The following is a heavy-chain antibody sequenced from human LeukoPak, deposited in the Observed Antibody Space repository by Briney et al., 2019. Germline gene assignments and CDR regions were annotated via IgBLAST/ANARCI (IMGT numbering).Heavy chain of an antibody. CDR2: ISSSSSVI. V-gene: IGHV3-21*01. D-gene: IGHD4-17*01. CDR1: GFTFSSYS. J-gene: IGHJ4*02. Sequence: GGSLRLSCAASGFTFSSYSMNWVRQAPGKGLEWVSSISSSSSVIYYADSVKGRFTISRDNARNSLYLQMNSLRDEDTAVYYCALVTTVTYHYWGQGTLVTVSS. CDR3: ALVTTVTYHY.